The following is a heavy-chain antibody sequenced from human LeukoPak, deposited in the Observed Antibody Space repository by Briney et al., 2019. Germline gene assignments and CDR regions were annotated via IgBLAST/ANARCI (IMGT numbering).Heavy chain of an antibody. J-gene: IGHJ6*04. CDR1: GFTLSSYW. Sequence: GGSLRLSCAASGFTLSSYWMSWVRQAPGKGLEWVANIKQDGSEKYYVDSVKGRFTISRDNAKNSLYLQMNSLRAEDTAVYYCAELGITMIGGVWGKGTTATISS. D-gene: IGHD3-10*02. CDR3: AELGITMIGGV. V-gene: IGHV3-7*01. CDR2: IKQDGSEK.